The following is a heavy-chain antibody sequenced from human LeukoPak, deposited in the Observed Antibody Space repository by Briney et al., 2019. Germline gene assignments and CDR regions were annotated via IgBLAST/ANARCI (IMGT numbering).Heavy chain of an antibody. CDR2: ISGSGGSR. Sequence: GGSLRLSCAASGFTFSTYAMSWVRQAPGKGLECVAAISGSGGSRHYADSVKGRVTISRDNSKNNLYLQMNSLRAEDTAVYYCARFPVWPWPYAMDVWGQGTTVTVSS. V-gene: IGHV3-23*01. J-gene: IGHJ6*02. D-gene: IGHD2-21*01. CDR3: ARFPVWPWPYAMDV. CDR1: GFTFSTYA.